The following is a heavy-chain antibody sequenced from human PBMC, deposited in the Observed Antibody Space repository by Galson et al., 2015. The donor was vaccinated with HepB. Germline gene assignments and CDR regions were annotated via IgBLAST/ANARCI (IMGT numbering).Heavy chain of an antibody. J-gene: IGHJ5*02. CDR1: GGSFSGYY. CDR2: INHSGST. CDR3: ARGGRQLVKGPPYNWFDP. V-gene: IGHV4-34*01. D-gene: IGHD6-13*01. Sequence: SETLSLTCAVYGGSFSGYYWSWIRQPPGKGLEWIGEINHSGSTNYNPSLKSRVTISVDTSKNQFSLKLSSVTAADTAVYYCARGGRQLVKGPPYNWFDPWGQGTLVTVSS.